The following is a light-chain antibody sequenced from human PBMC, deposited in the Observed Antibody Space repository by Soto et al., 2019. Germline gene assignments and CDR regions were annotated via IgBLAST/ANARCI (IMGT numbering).Light chain of an antibody. CDR2: DAS. CDR3: QQYNNWPFT. Sequence: ETVMTQSPATLSVSPGERATLSCRASQSIANNLAWFQQKPGHAPRVLMYDASTRATGVPARFSGSGSGAEFTLTISSLQSEDFAVYYCQQYNNWPFTFGQGTRLEIK. CDR1: QSIANN. V-gene: IGKV3-15*01. J-gene: IGKJ5*01.